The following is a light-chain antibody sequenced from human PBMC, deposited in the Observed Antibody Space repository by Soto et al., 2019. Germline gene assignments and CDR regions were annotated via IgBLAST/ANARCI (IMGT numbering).Light chain of an antibody. CDR2: DAS. CDR1: QSVSSY. V-gene: IGKV3-11*01. CDR3: QQRSNWPPGA. Sequence: ELVFTESAASLSFSPCDRANLSCRPSQSVSSYLAWYQQKPGQAPRLLIYDASNRATGIPARFSGSGSGTDFTLTISSLEPEDFAVYYCQQRSNWPPGAFGGGTKVDI. J-gene: IGKJ4*01.